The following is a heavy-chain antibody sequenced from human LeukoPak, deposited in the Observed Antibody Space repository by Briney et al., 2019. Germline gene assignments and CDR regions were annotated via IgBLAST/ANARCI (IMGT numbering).Heavy chain of an antibody. CDR3: ARDRDGYNFGVDAFDI. CDR2: IYTSGST. J-gene: IGHJ3*02. D-gene: IGHD5-24*01. Sequence: SETLSLTXTVSGGSISSYYWSWIRQPAGKGLEWIGRIYTSGSTNYNPSLKSRVTMSVDTSKNQFSLKLSSVTAADTAVYYCARDRDGYNFGVDAFDIWGQGTMVTVSS. CDR1: GGSISSYY. V-gene: IGHV4-4*07.